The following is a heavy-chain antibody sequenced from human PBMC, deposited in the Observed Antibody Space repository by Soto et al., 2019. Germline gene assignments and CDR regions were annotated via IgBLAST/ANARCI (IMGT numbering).Heavy chain of an antibody. V-gene: IGHV1-69*04. CDR2: IIPILGIA. CDR1: GGTFSSYT. D-gene: IGHD5-12*01. Sequence: EASVKVSCKASGGTFSSYTISWVRQAPGQGLEWMGRIIPILGIANYAQKFQGRVTITADKSTSTAYMELSSLRSEDTAVYYCARDLKGGYNYDYYYGMDVWGQGTTVTVSS. CDR3: ARDLKGGYNYDYYYGMDV. J-gene: IGHJ6*02.